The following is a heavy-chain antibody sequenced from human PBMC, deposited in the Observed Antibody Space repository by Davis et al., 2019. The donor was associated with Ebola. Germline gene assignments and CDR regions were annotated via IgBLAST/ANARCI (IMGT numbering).Heavy chain of an antibody. V-gene: IGHV4-39*07. CDR2: IYYSGST. CDR3: ARGRNFDY. CDR1: GGSISSSSYY. Sequence: MPSETLSLTCTVSGGSISSSSYYWGWIRQPPGKGLEWIGSIYYSGSTYYNPSLKSRVTISVDTSKNQFSLKLSSVTAADTAVYYCARGRNFDYWGQGTLVTVSS. J-gene: IGHJ4*02.